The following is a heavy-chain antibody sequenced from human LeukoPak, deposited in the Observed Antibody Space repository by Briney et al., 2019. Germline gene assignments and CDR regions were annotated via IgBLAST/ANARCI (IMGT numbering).Heavy chain of an antibody. CDR1: GFTFSGYA. D-gene: IGHD4-17*01. CDR3: ARGTVTTYYYYGMDV. Sequence: GGSLRLSCAASGFTFSGYAMHWVRQAPGKGLEYVSAISSNGGSTYYANSVKGRFTISRDSSKSTLYLQMGSLRAEDMAVYYCARGTVTTYYYYGMDVWGQGTTVTVSS. V-gene: IGHV3-64*01. CDR2: ISSNGGST. J-gene: IGHJ6*02.